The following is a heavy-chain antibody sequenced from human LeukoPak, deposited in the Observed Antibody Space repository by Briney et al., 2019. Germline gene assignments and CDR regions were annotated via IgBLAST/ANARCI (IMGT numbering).Heavy chain of an antibody. CDR1: GFPFGSYA. Sequence: GGSLRLSCAASGFPFGSYAMSWVRQAPGKGLERVSGVSGNDGGTFYADSVKGRFTISRDNSKNTLYLQMNSLRAEETGIYFCAKSTPSGLGVVGHWGQGTLVTVSS. J-gene: IGHJ4*02. D-gene: IGHD5-12*01. V-gene: IGHV3-23*01. CDR3: AKSTPSGLGVVGH. CDR2: VSGNDGGT.